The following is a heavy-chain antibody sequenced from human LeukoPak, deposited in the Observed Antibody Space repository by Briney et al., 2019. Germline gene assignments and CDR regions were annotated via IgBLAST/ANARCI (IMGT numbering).Heavy chain of an antibody. V-gene: IGHV3-11*01. CDR2: ISSSGSTI. Sequence: GGSLRLSCAASGFTFSDYYMSWIRQAPGKGLEWVSYISSSGSTIYYAASVKGRFTISRDNSKNTLYLQMNGLRAQDTAVYYSAKDYIAVAGTFDYWGQGTLVTVSS. CDR1: GFTFSDYY. CDR3: AKDYIAVAGTFDY. J-gene: IGHJ4*02. D-gene: IGHD6-19*01.